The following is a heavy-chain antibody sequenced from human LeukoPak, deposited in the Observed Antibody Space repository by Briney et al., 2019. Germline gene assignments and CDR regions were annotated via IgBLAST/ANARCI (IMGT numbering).Heavy chain of an antibody. CDR3: AREYYDSSAPGYFDY. J-gene: IGHJ4*02. CDR2: IIPIFGTA. V-gene: IGHV1-69*01. CDR1: GGTFSSYA. Sequence: GASVKVSCKASGGTFSSYAISWVRQAPGQGLEWMGGIIPIFGTANYAQKFQGRVTITADESTSTAYMELSSLRSEDTAVYYCAREYYDSSAPGYFDYWGQGTLVTVSS. D-gene: IGHD3-22*01.